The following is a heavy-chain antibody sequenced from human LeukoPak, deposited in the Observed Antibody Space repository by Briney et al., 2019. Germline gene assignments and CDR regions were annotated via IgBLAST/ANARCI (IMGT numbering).Heavy chain of an antibody. J-gene: IGHJ4*02. Sequence: ASVKVTCKASGHTFTGYSIHWVRQAPGQGLEWMGIINPNGGSVSYAQKFQGRVTMTRDRSTSTVYMELSRLRSEDTAIYYCARGELAVTGTSPLDYWGQGTLVTVSS. CDR2: INPNGGSV. CDR1: GHTFTGYS. D-gene: IGHD6-19*01. V-gene: IGHV1-46*01. CDR3: ARGELAVTGTSPLDY.